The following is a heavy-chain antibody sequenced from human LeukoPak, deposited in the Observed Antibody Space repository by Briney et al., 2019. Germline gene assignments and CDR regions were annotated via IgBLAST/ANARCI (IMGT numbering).Heavy chain of an antibody. V-gene: IGHV3-66*01. CDR2: IYSGGST. CDR3: ARSHDSSGWAIDY. J-gene: IGHJ4*02. D-gene: IGHD6-19*01. CDR1: GFTVSSNY. Sequence: GGSLRLSCAASGFTVSSNYMSWVRQAPGKGLEWVSVIYSGGSTYYADSVKGRFTISRDNSKNTLYLQMNSLRAEDTAVYYCARSHDSSGWAIDYWGQGTLVTVSS.